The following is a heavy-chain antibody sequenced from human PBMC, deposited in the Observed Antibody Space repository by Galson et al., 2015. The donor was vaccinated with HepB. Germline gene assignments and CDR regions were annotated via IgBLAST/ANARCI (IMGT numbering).Heavy chain of an antibody. V-gene: IGHV1-2*02. CDR3: ARRPASIPGDY. CDR2: INPNSGGT. Sequence: SVKVSCKASGYTFTAYYMHWVRQAPGQGLEWMGCINPNSGGTNYAQKFQGRVTMTRDTSISTAYMELSSLRSDDTALYYCARRPASIPGDYWGQGTLVTISS. CDR1: GYTFTAYY. J-gene: IGHJ4*02. D-gene: IGHD2-2*02.